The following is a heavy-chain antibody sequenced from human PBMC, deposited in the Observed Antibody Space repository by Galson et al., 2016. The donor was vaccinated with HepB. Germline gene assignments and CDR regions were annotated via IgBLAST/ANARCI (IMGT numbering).Heavy chain of an antibody. J-gene: IGHJ4*02. CDR3: VRVGSGYDY. Sequence: SLRPSCAASGFIISDYSMHWVRQAPGKGLEYVSAIHYHGGSTFYADSVKGRFTISRDNSKNTLYLHVGSLRPEDMAVYYCVRVGSGYDYWGQGTLVTVSS. V-gene: IGHV3-64*02. CDR1: GFIISDYS. D-gene: IGHD3-22*01. CDR2: IHYHGGST.